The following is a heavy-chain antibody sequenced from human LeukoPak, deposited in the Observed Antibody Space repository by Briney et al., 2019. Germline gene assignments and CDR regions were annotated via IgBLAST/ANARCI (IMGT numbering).Heavy chain of an antibody. D-gene: IGHD3-10*01. V-gene: IGHV1-2*02. Sequence: GASVKVSCKASGYTFTGYYIHWVRQAPGQGLEWMGWRNPNTGGTNYAQKFQGRVTMTRDTSISTAYMELGRLSSDDTAVYYCARGDGSGNSYGLIHDHWGQGTLVIVSS. CDR2: RNPNTGGT. CDR3: ARGDGSGNSYGLIHDH. J-gene: IGHJ4*02. CDR1: GYTFTGYY.